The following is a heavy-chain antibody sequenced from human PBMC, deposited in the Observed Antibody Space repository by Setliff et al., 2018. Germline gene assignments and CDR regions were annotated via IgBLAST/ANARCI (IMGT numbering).Heavy chain of an antibody. J-gene: IGHJ5*01. CDR1: GFTFSSYG. Sequence: GGSLRLSCAASGFTFSSYGMHWVRQAPGKGLEWVAVIWYDGSNKYYTDSVKGRFTISRDNAKTSLYLQMDSLRAEDTAVYFCARSPGWIPWFDSWGQGTLVTVSS. V-gene: IGHV3-33*01. D-gene: IGHD5-18*01. CDR3: ARSPGWIPWFDS. CDR2: IWYDGSNK.